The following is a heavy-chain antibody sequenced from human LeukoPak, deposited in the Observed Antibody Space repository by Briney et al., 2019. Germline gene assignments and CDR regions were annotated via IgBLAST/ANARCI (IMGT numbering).Heavy chain of an antibody. D-gene: IGHD3-22*01. Sequence: GGSLRLSCAASGFTFSSYSMNWVRQAPRKGLEWVSSISSSSSYIYYADSVKGRFTLTRDNAKNSLYLQVNSLRAEDTAVYYCARGGMIYYDSSGYYYFDYWGQGTLVTVAS. CDR3: ARGGMIYYDSSGYYYFDY. CDR2: ISSSSSYI. J-gene: IGHJ4*02. CDR1: GFTFSSYS. V-gene: IGHV3-21*01.